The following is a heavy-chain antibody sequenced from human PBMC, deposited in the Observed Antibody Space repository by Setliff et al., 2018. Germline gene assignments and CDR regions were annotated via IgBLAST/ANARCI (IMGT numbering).Heavy chain of an antibody. J-gene: IGHJ4*02. CDR3: AGVTYKGRGENYFDW. V-gene: IGHV4-59*08. D-gene: IGHD3-16*01. Sequence: ETLSLTCTVSRGSISTYAWSWIRHIPGKGLEWVGYIYDTGYVNYNPSLKSRVSMSVGTSKNQVFLRLTSVTDADRAMYYCAGVTYKGRGENYFDWWGQGTPVTVSS. CDR2: IYDTGYV. CDR1: RGSISTYA.